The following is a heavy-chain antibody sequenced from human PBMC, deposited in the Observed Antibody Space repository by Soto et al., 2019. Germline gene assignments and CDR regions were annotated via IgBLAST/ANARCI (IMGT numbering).Heavy chain of an antibody. CDR2: IYSGGSA. V-gene: IGHV4-39*01. D-gene: IGHD1-26*01. CDR3: ARQGWEGSGIQRWLTYVDG. CDR1: GASINSGDYY. J-gene: IGHJ4*02. Sequence: SETLSLTCTVSGASINSGDYYWGWIRQPPGKGLEWIGTIYSGGSAFYNPALKSRVYMPVDTSQNQFSLNLESVTAADTAVYFCARQGWEGSGIQRWLTYVDGWGQGALVTVSS.